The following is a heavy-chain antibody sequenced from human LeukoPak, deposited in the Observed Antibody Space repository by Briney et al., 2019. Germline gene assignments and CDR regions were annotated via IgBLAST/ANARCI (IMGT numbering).Heavy chain of an antibody. D-gene: IGHD3-22*01. CDR2: INPNSGGT. CDR1: GYTFTGYY. J-gene: IGHJ4*02. CDR3: ARTELNFDSSGYYPFDY. Sequence: ASVKVSCKASGYTFTGYYMHWVRQAPGQGLEWMGWINPNSGGTNSAQKFQGRVTMTRDTSISTAYMELSRLRSDDTAVYYCARTELNFDSSGYYPFDYWGQGTLVTVSS. V-gene: IGHV1-2*02.